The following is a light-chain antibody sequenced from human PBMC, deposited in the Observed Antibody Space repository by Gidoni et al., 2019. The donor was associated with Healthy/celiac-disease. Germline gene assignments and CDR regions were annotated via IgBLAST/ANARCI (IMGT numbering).Light chain of an antibody. Sequence: QSALTQPASVSGSPGHSITISCTGTSSDVGGYNYVSWYQQHPGKAPKLMIYDVSNRPSGVSNRFSGSKSGNTASLTISGLQAEDEADYYCSSYTSSSTSYVFGTGTKVTVL. CDR3: SSYTSSSTSYV. CDR2: DVS. V-gene: IGLV2-14*01. CDR1: SSDVGGYNY. J-gene: IGLJ1*01.